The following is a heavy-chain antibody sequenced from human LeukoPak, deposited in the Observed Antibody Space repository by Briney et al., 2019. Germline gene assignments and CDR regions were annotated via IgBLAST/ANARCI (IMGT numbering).Heavy chain of an antibody. CDR2: ISEDDDT. V-gene: IGHV3-43*02. Sequence: GGSLRLSCVASGFTFADHVFHWIRQVPGKGLEWLAFISEDDDTYYADSVQGRFTISRDNSKNSPYFELQSLTTDDAALYYCVKEASDLYFFDFWGQGTLVTVSS. CDR1: GFTFADHV. CDR3: VKEASDLYFFDF. J-gene: IGHJ4*02.